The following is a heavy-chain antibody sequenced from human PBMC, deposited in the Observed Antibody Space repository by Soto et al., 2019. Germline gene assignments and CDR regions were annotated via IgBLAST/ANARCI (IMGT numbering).Heavy chain of an antibody. V-gene: IGHV3-23*01. CDR3: AKGNSFYSSSPIDY. CDR1: GFTFSSYA. J-gene: IGHJ4*02. CDR2: ISGSGGST. D-gene: IGHD6-13*01. Sequence: PGGSLRLSCAASGFTFSSYAMSWVRQAPGKGLEWVSAISGSGGSTYYADSVKGRFTISRDNSKNTLYLQMNSLRAEDTAVYYCAKGNSFYSSSPIDYWGQGTLVTVSS.